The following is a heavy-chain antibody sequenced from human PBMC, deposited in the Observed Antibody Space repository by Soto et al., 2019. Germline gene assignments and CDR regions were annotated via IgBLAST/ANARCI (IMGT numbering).Heavy chain of an antibody. Sequence: QEQLVESGGGVVQPGTSLRLSCAASGFPFNGYGMHWVRQAPGKGLEWVAVLSYDGSVKYYADSVKGRFTISRDNSKNTLYLQLSSLRSDDTAVYYCAKDIGGHFLVGMDVWGQGTTVTVSS. J-gene: IGHJ6*02. CDR1: GFPFNGYG. CDR2: LSYDGSVK. CDR3: AKDIGGHFLVGMDV. D-gene: IGHD1-26*01. V-gene: IGHV3-30*18.